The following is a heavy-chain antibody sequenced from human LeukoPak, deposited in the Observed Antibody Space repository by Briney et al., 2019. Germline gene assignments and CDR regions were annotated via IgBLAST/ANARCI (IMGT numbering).Heavy chain of an antibody. CDR2: INPGGGST. Sequence: EASVKVSCKASGYTFTDYYMNWVRQAPGQGLEWMGIINPGGGSTNYAQKFQGRVTMTRDTSTSTVYMELSSLRSEDTAVYYCARGPYSSGWTWGQGTLVTVSS. J-gene: IGHJ5*02. D-gene: IGHD6-19*01. CDR1: GYTFTDYY. CDR3: ARGPYSSGWT. V-gene: IGHV1-46*01.